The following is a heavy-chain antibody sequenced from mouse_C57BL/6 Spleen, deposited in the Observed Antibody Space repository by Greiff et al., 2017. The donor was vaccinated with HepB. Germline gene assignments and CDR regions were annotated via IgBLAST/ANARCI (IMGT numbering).Heavy chain of an antibody. CDR3: ARGTPEAY. V-gene: IGHV1-59*01. CDR2: IDPSDSYT. D-gene: IGHD3-3*01. J-gene: IGHJ3*01. Sequence: QVQLQQPGAELVRPGTSVKLSCKASGYTFTSYWMHWVKQRPGQGLEWIGVIDPSDSYTNYNQKFKGKATLTVDTSSSTAYMQLSSLTSEDSAVYYCARGTPEAYWGQGTLVTVSA. CDR1: GYTFTSYW.